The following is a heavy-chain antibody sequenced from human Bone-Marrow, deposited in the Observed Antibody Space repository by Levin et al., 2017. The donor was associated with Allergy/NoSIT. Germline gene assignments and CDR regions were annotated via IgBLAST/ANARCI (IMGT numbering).Heavy chain of an antibody. CDR3: ARGRAAGRGFYYYGMDV. CDR2: INTDTGNP. J-gene: IGHJ6*02. V-gene: IGHV7-4-1*02. D-gene: IGHD6-13*01. Sequence: ASVKVSCKASGYTFTDYAMNWVRQAPGQGLEWMGWINTDTGNPTYAQGFTGRFVFSLDTSVSSAYLQISSLKAEDTAVYYCARGRAAGRGFYYYGMDVWGQGTTVTVSS. CDR1: GYTFTDYA.